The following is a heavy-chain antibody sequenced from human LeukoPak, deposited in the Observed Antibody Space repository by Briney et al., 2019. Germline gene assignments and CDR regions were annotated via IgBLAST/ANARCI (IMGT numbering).Heavy chain of an antibody. D-gene: IGHD3-3*01. CDR1: GFTSSSYR. Sequence: GGSLRLSCAASGFTSSSYRMHWVRQAPGKGLEWVVVIWYDGSNKYYADSVKGRFTISRDNSKNTLYLQMNSLRAEDTAVYYCAKDLSLFWSAYFDYWGQGTLVTVSS. CDR3: AKDLSLFWSAYFDY. CDR2: IWYDGSNK. V-gene: IGHV3-33*06. J-gene: IGHJ4*02.